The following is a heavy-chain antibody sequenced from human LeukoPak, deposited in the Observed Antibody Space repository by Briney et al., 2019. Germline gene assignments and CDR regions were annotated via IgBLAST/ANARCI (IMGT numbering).Heavy chain of an antibody. CDR3: ARDRGYCSSTSCYTSDY. Sequence: ASVKVSCKASGGTFSSYAISWVRQAPGQGLGWMGGIIPIFGTANYAQKFQGRVTITTDESTSTAYMELSSLRSEDTAVYYCARDRGYCSSTSCYTSDYWGQGTLVTVSS. J-gene: IGHJ4*02. CDR1: GGTFSSYA. V-gene: IGHV1-69*05. D-gene: IGHD2-2*02. CDR2: IIPIFGTA.